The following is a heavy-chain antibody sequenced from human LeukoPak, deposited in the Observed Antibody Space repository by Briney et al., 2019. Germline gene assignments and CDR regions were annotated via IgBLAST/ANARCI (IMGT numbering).Heavy chain of an antibody. CDR3: ARGRQRLVGWFDP. D-gene: IGHD6-13*01. CDR2: IYASGST. Sequence: PSETLSLTCTVSGGSISSGDYYWSWIRQPAAKGLEWIGRIYASGSTNYNPSLKSRVTISVDTSKNQFSLKLSSVTAADTAVYYCARGRQRLVGWFDPWGQGTLVTVSS. V-gene: IGHV4-61*02. J-gene: IGHJ5*02. CDR1: GGSISSGDYY.